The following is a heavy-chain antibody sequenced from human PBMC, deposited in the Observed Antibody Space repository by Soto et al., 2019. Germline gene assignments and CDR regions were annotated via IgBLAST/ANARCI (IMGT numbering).Heavy chain of an antibody. CDR2: IHDSGNT. V-gene: IGHV4-30-4*01. J-gene: IGHJ5*02. CDR3: ARARGGDSGDYASLFDR. CDR1: GGSVSIGDYL. D-gene: IGHD4-17*01. Sequence: VQLQESGPGLVTPSQTLSLTCTVFGGSVSIGDYLWSWIRQRPGKGLEWIGYIHDSGNTNYNPSLKGRVTISLDTSKNQFSLKVTSMTAADTAVYFCARARGGDSGDYASLFDRWGQGNRVTVSS.